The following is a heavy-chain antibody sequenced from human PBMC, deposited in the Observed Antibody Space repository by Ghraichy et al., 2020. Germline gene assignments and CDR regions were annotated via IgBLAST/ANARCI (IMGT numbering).Heavy chain of an antibody. J-gene: IGHJ5*02. V-gene: IGHV3-15*04. CDR1: GFTFSKAW. D-gene: IGHD6-19*01. Sequence: GGSLRLSCAASGFTFSKAWMSWVRQAPGKGLEWVGRIESKTDGGTTEYAAPVKGRFTFSRDDSKDTLYLQMNRLKTEDTAVYYCTTDSAVAGSERGPNWFAPWGQGTLVTVSS. CDR3: TTDSAVAGSERGPNWFAP. CDR2: IESKTDGGTT.